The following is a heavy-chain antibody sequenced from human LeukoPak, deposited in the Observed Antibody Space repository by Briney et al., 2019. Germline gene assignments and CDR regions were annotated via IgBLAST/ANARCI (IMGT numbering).Heavy chain of an antibody. CDR2: IIPILGIA. V-gene: IGHV1-69*04. Sequence: ASVKVSCKASGGTFSSYAISWVRQAPGQGLEWMGRIIPILGIANYAQKFQGRVTITADKSTSTAYMELSSLRSEDTAVYYCARDSSGWYRHGMDVWAKGPRSPSP. D-gene: IGHD6-19*01. J-gene: IGHJ6*02. CDR3: ARDSSGWYRHGMDV. CDR1: GGTFSSYA.